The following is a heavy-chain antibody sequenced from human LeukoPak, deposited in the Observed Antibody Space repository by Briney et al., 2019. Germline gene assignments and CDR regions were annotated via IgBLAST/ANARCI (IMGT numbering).Heavy chain of an antibody. CDR3: ARRGYYYYYYYMDV. V-gene: IGHV4-34*01. J-gene: IGHJ6*03. CDR2: INHSGST. CDR1: GGSFSGYY. Sequence: SETLSLTCAAYGGSFSGYYWSWIRQPPGKGLEWIGEINHSGSTNYNPSLKSRVTISVDTSKNQFSLKLSSVTAADTAVYYCARRGYYYYYYYMDVWGKGNTVTISS.